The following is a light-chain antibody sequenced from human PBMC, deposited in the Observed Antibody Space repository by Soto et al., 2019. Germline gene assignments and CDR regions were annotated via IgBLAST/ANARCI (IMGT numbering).Light chain of an antibody. CDR3: AAWDDSLSAGV. CDR1: SSNIGGNF. V-gene: IGLV1-47*02. J-gene: IGLJ3*02. Sequence: QSVLTQPPSTSGTPGQRVTISCSGSSSNIGGNFVHWYLQLPGTAPKLLIYNNNQRPSGVPDRFSGSKSGASASLAINGLRSEDEADYYCAAWDDSLSAGVFGGGTKLTVL. CDR2: NNN.